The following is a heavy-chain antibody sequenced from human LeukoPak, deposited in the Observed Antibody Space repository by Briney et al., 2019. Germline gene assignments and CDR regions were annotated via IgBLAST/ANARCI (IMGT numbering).Heavy chain of an antibody. CDR3: AREVGGSAFDI. CDR2: IYSGGST. CDR1: GFTVSSSY. Sequence: GGSLRLSCAASGFTVSSSYMSWVRQAPGKGLEGVSIIYSGGSTYYADSVKGRSTISRHNSKNTLYLQMNSLRAEDTAVYYCAREVGGSAFDIWGQGTMVTVSS. J-gene: IGHJ3*02. V-gene: IGHV3-53*04. D-gene: IGHD3-16*01.